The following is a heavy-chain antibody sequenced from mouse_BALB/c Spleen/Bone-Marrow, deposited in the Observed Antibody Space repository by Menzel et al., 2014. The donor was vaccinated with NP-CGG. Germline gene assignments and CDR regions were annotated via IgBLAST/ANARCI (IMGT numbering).Heavy chain of an antibody. V-gene: IGHV7-3*02. CDR3: ARDDYYAMDY. J-gene: IGHJ4*01. CDR2: ISNKANGYTT. Sequence: EVMLVDSGGGLVPPGGSLSLSCATSGFTFTDYYMSWVRQPPGKALEWLGFISNKANGYTTEYSASVKGRFTISRDNSQSILYLQRNTLRAEDSATYYCARDDYYAMDYWGQGTSVPVSS. CDR1: GFTFTDYY.